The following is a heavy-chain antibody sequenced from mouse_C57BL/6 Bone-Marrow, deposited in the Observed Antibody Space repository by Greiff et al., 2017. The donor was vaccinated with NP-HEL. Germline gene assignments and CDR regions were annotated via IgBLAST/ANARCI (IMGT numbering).Heavy chain of an antibody. Sequence: QLQQSGAELVRPGASVKLSCTASGFNIKDDYMHWVKQRPEQGLEWIGWIDPENGDTEYASKFQGKATITADTSSNTAYLQLSSLTSEDTAVYYCTTPNWVPRHAMDYWGQGTSVTVSS. D-gene: IGHD4-1*01. CDR1: GFNIKDDY. CDR2: IDPENGDT. CDR3: TTPNWVPRHAMDY. V-gene: IGHV14-4*01. J-gene: IGHJ4*01.